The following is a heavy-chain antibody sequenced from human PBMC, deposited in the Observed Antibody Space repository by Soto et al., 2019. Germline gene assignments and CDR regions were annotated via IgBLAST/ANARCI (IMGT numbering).Heavy chain of an antibody. CDR2: IYYDASKK. CDR3: ANILTGPTDS. V-gene: IGHV3-30*18. CDR1: GFPFNSYV. Sequence: QVQLVESGGGVVLPGRSLKLSCAASGFPFNSYVMHWVRQAPGKGLEWVAYIYYDASKKYYTDSVKGRFTISRDNSKNTVSLQMNSLRAEDTAVYYCANILTGPTDSWGQGTLVTVSS. J-gene: IGHJ4*02. D-gene: IGHD1-20*01.